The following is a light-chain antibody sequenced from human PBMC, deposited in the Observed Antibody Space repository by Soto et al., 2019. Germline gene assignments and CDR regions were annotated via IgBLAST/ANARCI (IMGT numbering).Light chain of an antibody. CDR3: SSYINSITFVV. J-gene: IGLJ2*01. CDR1: SSDDGANNY. CDR2: EVS. V-gene: IGLV2-14*01. Sequence: QSALTQPASVSGSPGQPITISCTGNSSDDGANNYVSWYQHHPGKAPKLLIYEVSNRPSGVSSRFSGSKSGNTASLTISGLQAEDEADYYCSSYINSITFVVFGGGTKLTVL.